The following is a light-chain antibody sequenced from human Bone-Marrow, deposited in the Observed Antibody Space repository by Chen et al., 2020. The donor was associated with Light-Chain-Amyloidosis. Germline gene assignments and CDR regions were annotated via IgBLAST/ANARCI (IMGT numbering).Light chain of an antibody. CDR1: RSSIGTNT. V-gene: IGLV1-44*01. CDR3: AAWDDGLNGVL. CDR2: FNS. Sequence: SVLTQPPSASGTPGQRVTIPCSGSRSSIGTNTVNWYQQFPGTAPKLLIYFNSQRPSGVPDRFSGSKSGTSASLAISGLQSDDEADYFCAAWDDGLNGVLFGGGTKLTVL. J-gene: IGLJ2*01.